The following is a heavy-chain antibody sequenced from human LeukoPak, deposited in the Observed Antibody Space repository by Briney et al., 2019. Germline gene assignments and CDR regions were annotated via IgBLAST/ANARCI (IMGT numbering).Heavy chain of an antibody. J-gene: IGHJ3*02. CDR2: ISWNSGSI. D-gene: IGHD4-23*01. V-gene: IGHV3-9*03. CDR3: AKMGGGNSEAFDI. CDR1: GFTFDDYA. Sequence: GGSLRLSWAASGFTFDDYAMDWVRHAAGKGLEWVSGISWNSGSIGYADSVKGRFTISRDNAKNSLYLQMNSLRAEDMALYYCAKMGGGNSEAFDIWGQGTMVTVSS.